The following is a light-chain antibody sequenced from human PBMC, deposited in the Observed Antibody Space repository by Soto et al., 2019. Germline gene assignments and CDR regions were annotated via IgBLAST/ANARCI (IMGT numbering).Light chain of an antibody. Sequence: EIVLTQSPGTLSLSLGDRATLSCRASQSVYSSYLAWYQQKPGQPPRLLISGASSRATGIPDRFSGSGSATHFTLTISRLKPEDFAMYYCQQYGNSPPLTFGGGTKVEIK. J-gene: IGKJ4*01. V-gene: IGKV3-20*01. CDR1: QSVYSSY. CDR2: GAS. CDR3: QQYGNSPPLT.